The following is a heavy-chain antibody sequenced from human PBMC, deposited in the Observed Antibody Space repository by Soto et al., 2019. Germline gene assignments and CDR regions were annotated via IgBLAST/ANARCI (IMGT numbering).Heavy chain of an antibody. V-gene: IGHV3-23*01. Sequence: PSETLSLSCAASGVTVSSYAMSGVRQAPGKGLEWVAGISGGGSNTYYADSVKGRFTISRDNSKNTLYLQMNSLRAEDTAVYYCAREALGESGLDYWGRGTLVTVSS. CDR1: GVTVSSYA. CDR3: AREALGESGLDY. D-gene: IGHD3-10*01. J-gene: IGHJ4*02. CDR2: ISGGGSNT.